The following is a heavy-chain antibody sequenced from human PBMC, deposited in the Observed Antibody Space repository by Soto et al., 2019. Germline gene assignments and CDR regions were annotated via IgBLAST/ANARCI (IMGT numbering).Heavy chain of an antibody. Sequence: SQTLSLTCAISWDRVSSNSAAWNWIRPSPSRGLEWLGRTYYRSKWYNDYAVSVKSRITINPDTSKNQFSLQLNSVTPEDTAVYYCARDLTRWFGEFYGMDVWGQGTTVTVSS. D-gene: IGHD3-10*01. CDR3: ARDLTRWFGEFYGMDV. CDR1: WDRVSSNSAA. V-gene: IGHV6-1*01. J-gene: IGHJ6*02. CDR2: TYYRSKWYN.